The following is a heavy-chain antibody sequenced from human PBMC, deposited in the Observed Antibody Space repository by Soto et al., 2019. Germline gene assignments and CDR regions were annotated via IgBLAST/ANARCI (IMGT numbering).Heavy chain of an antibody. Sequence: SLRLSCAASGFTFGSYGMHWVRQAPGKGLEWVAVISYDGSNKYYADSVKGRFTISRDNSKNTLYLQMNSLRAEDTAVYYCAKEHAYIAAAGTFDYWGQGTLVTVSS. CDR3: AKEHAYIAAAGTFDY. D-gene: IGHD6-13*01. CDR1: GFTFGSYG. V-gene: IGHV3-30*18. CDR2: ISYDGSNK. J-gene: IGHJ4*02.